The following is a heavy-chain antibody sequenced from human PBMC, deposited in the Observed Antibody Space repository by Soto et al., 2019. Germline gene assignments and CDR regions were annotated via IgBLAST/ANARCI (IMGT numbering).Heavy chain of an antibody. CDR2: ISGNGGSP. D-gene: IGHD3-10*01. CDR3: AKDPEFSGAFDF. CDR1: GFTFSSYA. V-gene: IGHV3-23*01. J-gene: IGHJ3*01. Sequence: EVQLLESGGGLVQPGGSLRLSCAASGFTFSSYAMSWVRQAPGKGLEWVSTISGNGGSPYYADSVEGRFTISRDNSKESLFLQMNSLRAEDTAVYYCAKDPEFSGAFDFWGQVTMVTVSS.